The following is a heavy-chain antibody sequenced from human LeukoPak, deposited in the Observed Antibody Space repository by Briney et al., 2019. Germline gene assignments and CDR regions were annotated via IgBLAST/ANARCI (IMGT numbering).Heavy chain of an antibody. V-gene: IGHV3-23*01. CDR2: ISGSGGST. Sequence: GGSLRLSCVTPGFIFSSYGIHWVRQAPGKGLEWVSAISGSGGSTYYADSVKGRFTISRDNSKNTLYLQMNSLRAEDTAVYYCAKDTNYESPIDYWGQGTLVTVSS. D-gene: IGHD3-22*01. CDR3: AKDTNYESPIDY. CDR1: GFIFSSYG. J-gene: IGHJ4*02.